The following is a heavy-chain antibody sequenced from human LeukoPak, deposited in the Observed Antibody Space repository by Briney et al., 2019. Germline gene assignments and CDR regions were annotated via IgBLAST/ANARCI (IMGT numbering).Heavy chain of an antibody. CDR2: ISAYNGNT. CDR3: ARVRFLDYYYSAFLGY. Sequence: ASVKVSCKASGYTFTSYGISWVRQAPGQGLEWMGWISAYNGNTNYAQKLQGRVTMTTDTSTSTAYMELRSLRSDDTAVYYCARVRFLDYYYSAFLGYWGQGTLVTVSS. J-gene: IGHJ4*02. CDR1: GYTFTSYG. V-gene: IGHV1-18*01. D-gene: IGHD3-22*01.